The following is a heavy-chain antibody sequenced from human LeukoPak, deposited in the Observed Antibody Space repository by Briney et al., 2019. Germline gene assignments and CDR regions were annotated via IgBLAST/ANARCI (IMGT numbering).Heavy chain of an antibody. J-gene: IGHJ4*02. Sequence: GGSLRLSCAASGFTFSSYAMSWVRQAPGKGLEWVSAISGSGGSTYYADSVKGRFTISRDNSKNTLYLQMNSPRAEDTAVYYCAKTGVYEGSGWFGDWGQGTLVTVSS. CDR2: ISGSGGST. CDR3: AKTGVYEGSGWFGD. D-gene: IGHD6-19*01. V-gene: IGHV3-23*01. CDR1: GFTFSSYA.